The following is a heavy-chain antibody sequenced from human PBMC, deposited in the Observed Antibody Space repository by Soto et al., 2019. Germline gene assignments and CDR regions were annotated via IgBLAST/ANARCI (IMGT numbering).Heavy chain of an antibody. D-gene: IGHD2-2*02. CDR2: IDPSDSYT. CDR3: ARVRDCSSTSCYSSYYYYGMDV. J-gene: IGHJ6*02. CDR1: GYSFTSYW. Sequence: GESLKSSCKGSGYSFTSYWISWVRQMPGKGLEWMGRIDPSDSYTNYSPSFQGHVTISADKSISTAYLQWSSLKASDTAMYYCARVRDCSSTSCYSSYYYYGMDVWGQGTTVTSP. V-gene: IGHV5-10-1*01.